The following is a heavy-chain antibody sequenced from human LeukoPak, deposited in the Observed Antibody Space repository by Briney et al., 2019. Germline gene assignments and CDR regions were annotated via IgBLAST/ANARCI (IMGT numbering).Heavy chain of an antibody. CDR1: GFTFSSYG. V-gene: IGHV3-30*03. Sequence: GRSLRLSCAASGFTFSSYGMHWVRQAPGKGLEWVAVMSYDGSNKYYADSVKGRFTISRDNDKNTLYLQMNSLSGEDTALYYRARDAGTLESGNSDWSRICFDSWGQGTLVTVSS. CDR3: ARDAGTLESGNSDWSRICFDS. CDR2: MSYDGSNK. D-gene: IGHD3-9*01. J-gene: IGHJ5*01.